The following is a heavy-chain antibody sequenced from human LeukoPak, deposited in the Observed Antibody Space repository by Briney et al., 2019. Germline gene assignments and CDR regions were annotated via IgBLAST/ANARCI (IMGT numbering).Heavy chain of an antibody. CDR2: IYYSGST. Sequence: RPSETLSLTCTVSGGSISCSSYYWGWIRQPPGKGLEWIGSIYYSGSTYYNLSLKSRVTISVDTSKNQFSLKLSSVTAADTAVYYCARLITMVRGVGLADDYWGQGTLVTVSS. CDR1: GGSISCSSYY. CDR3: ARLITMVRGVGLADDY. J-gene: IGHJ4*02. V-gene: IGHV4-39*07. D-gene: IGHD3-10*01.